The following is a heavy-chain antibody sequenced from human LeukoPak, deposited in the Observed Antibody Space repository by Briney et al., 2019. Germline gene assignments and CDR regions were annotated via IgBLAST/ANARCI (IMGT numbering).Heavy chain of an antibody. D-gene: IGHD6-19*01. J-gene: IGHJ3*02. V-gene: IGHV3-48*01. CDR2: ISSSSSTI. CDR3: ARPFYSSGWNAFDI. CDR1: GFTFSSYS. Sequence: GGSLRLSCAASGFTFSSYSMNWVRQAPGKGLERVSYISSSSSTIYYADSVKGRFTISRDNAKNSLYLQMNSLRAEDTAVYYCARPFYSSGWNAFDIWGQGTMVTVSS.